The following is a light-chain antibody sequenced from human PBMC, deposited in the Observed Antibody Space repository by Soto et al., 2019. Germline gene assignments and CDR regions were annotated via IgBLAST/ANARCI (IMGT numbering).Light chain of an antibody. Sequence: DVVMTQSPLSLPVTLGQPASISCRSSQRLVHSDGNTYLTWFQQRPGKSPRRLFYKVSNRDSGVPDKCSGSGSGTDFTLKISRVEAEDVGVYYCMQGTHWPRTFGPGTTVDFK. CDR1: QRLVHSDGNTY. J-gene: IGKJ3*01. V-gene: IGKV2-30*02. CDR2: KVS. CDR3: MQGTHWPRT.